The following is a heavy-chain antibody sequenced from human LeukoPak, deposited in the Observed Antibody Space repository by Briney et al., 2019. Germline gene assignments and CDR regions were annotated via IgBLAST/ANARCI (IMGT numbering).Heavy chain of an antibody. Sequence: ASVKVSCKASSYTFTSYGFSWVRQAPGQGLEWMGWISAYNGNTKYAQKLQGRVTMTTDTSTSTVYMELRSLRSDDTAVYYCARDGGGGCSWYDHYYYYMDVWGKGTTVTVSS. J-gene: IGHJ6*03. D-gene: IGHD6-13*01. V-gene: IGHV1-18*01. CDR2: ISAYNGNT. CDR3: ARDGGGGCSWYDHYYYYMDV. CDR1: SYTFTSYG.